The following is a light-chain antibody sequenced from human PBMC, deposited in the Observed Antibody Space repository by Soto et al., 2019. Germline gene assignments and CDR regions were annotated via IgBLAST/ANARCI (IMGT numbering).Light chain of an antibody. J-gene: IGLJ1*01. CDR2: EVT. V-gene: IGLV2-14*01. Sequence: QSVLTQPASVSGSPGQSITISCTGTSSDVGGYNYVSWYQLHPGKAPKLMIYEVTNRPSGVSNRFSGSKSGNTASLTISGLQAEDEADYYCSSYTSSSPYVFGTGTKV. CDR3: SSYTSSSPYV. CDR1: SSDVGGYNY.